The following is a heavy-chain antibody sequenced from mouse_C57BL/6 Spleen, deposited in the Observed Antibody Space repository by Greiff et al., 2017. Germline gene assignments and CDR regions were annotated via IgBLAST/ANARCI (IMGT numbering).Heavy chain of an antibody. J-gene: IGHJ1*03. CDR1: GYTFTSYW. CDR3: AKRYYYCSSYWYFDV. D-gene: IGHD1-1*01. V-gene: IGHV1-55*01. Sequence: VQLQQPGAELVKPGASVTMSCKASGYTFTSYWITWVKQRPGQGLEWIGDIYPGSGRTNYNEKFKSKATLTVDTSSNTAYMQLSILTSEDSAVYYGAKRYYYCSSYWYFDVWGTGTSVTVSS. CDR2: IYPGSGRT.